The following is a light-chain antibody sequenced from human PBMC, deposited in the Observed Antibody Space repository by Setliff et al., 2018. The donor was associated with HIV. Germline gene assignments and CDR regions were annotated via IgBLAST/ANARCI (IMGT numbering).Light chain of an antibody. J-gene: IGLJ1*01. CDR2: DVS. CDR3: SSYTSRNTYV. CDR1: SSDFGGYNY. V-gene: IGLV2-14*03. Sequence: QSALTQPASVSGPPGQSITISCTGASSDFGGYNYVSWYEQHPGKAPKLMIYDVSKRPSGVSNRFSGSKSGNTASLTISGLQAEDEADYYCSSYTSRNTYVFGTGTKVTVL.